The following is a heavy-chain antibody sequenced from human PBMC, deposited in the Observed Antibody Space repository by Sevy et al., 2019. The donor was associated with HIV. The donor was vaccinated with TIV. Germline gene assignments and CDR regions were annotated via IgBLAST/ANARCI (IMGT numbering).Heavy chain of an antibody. CDR1: GFTFSSYS. J-gene: IGHJ6*02. CDR3: ARGAYYYDSSGYYLPQSYYYGMDV. V-gene: IGHV3-48*02. D-gene: IGHD3-22*01. CDR2: ISSSSSTI. Sequence: GGSLRLSCAASGFTFSSYSMNWVRQAPGKGLEWVSYISSSSSTIYYADSVKGRFTISRDNAKNSLYLQMNSLTDEDTAVYYCARGAYYYDSSGYYLPQSYYYGMDVWGQGTTVTVSS.